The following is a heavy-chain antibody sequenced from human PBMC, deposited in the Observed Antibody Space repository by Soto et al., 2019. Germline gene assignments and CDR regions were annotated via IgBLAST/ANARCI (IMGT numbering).Heavy chain of an antibody. CDR3: ARDQGEAAYSNSYYCYGMDV. Sequence: SETLSLTCDVSGGSISSDNWWSGVRQPPGKGLEWVGEIYHTGRTNYNPSLKSRVTISVDKSTNQFSLRLSSVTAADTATYFCARDQGEAAYSNSYYCYGMDVWGQGTTVTVSS. D-gene: IGHD2-21*01. CDR1: GGSISSDNW. V-gene: IGHV4-4*02. CDR2: IYHTGRT. J-gene: IGHJ6*02.